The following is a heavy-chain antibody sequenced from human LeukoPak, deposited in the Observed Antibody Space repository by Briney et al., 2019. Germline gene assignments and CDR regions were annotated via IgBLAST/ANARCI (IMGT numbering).Heavy chain of an antibody. Sequence: SGTLPLTCAVSGGSINSSNWWSWVRQPPGKGLEGIGEIYHSGSTNYNPSLKSRVTISVDKSKNQFSLKLSSVTAADTAVYYCARDLTHRYAGERAFDYWGQGALVTVSS. CDR1: GGSINSSNW. CDR2: IYHSGST. J-gene: IGHJ4*02. CDR3: ARDLTHRYAGERAFDY. V-gene: IGHV4-4*02. D-gene: IGHD3-16*01.